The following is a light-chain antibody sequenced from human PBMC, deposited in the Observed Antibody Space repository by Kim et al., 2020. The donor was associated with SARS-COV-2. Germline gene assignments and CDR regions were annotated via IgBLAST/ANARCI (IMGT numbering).Light chain of an antibody. V-gene: IGKV3D-15*01. Sequence: VIPPSPATLSVSPGERATLSCRASQSVSSNLAWYQQKPGQAPRLLIYGASTRTTGIPARFSGSGSGTEFTLTISSLQSEDFAVYYCQQYNNWPPITFGQGTRLEIK. CDR2: GAS. CDR3: QQYNNWPPIT. CDR1: QSVSSN. J-gene: IGKJ5*01.